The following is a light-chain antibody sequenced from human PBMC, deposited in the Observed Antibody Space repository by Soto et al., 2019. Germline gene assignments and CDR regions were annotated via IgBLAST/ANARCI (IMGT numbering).Light chain of an antibody. V-gene: IGKV4-1*01. CDR2: SAS. J-gene: IGKJ1*01. Sequence: DSLMMEPADSLAVSLGGRATLNCKSSQSVLYSSNNKDFLAWYQQKPRQPPKLLIYSASTRESGVPYRFSGSGSETHFTLTITSLQAEDVAIYYCQQYYSSPPTFGQGTKVDIK. CDR3: QQYYSSPPT. CDR1: QSVLYSSNNKDF.